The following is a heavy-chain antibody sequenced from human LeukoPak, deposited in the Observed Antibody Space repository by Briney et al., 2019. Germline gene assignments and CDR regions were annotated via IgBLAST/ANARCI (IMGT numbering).Heavy chain of an antibody. CDR1: GFTFSDWY. D-gene: IGHD5-18*01. Sequence: GGSLRLSCAASGFTFSDWYLSWVRQAPDKGLEWVSYIFNTGDTIYYADSVKGRFTISRDNSKNTLYLQMNSLRAEDRAVYYCAKWSSGYSYGPYYFDYWGQGTLVTVSS. CDR2: IFNTGDTI. CDR3: AKWSSGYSYGPYYFDY. J-gene: IGHJ4*02. V-gene: IGHV3-23*05.